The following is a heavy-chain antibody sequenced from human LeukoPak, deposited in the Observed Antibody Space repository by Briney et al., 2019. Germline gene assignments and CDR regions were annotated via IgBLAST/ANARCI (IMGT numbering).Heavy chain of an antibody. V-gene: IGHV5-51*01. CDR3: ARHGIARGVLGRWLHSGKWYYFDY. Sequence: GESLKISCKGSGYSFTSYWIGWVRQMPGKGLEWMGIIYPGDSDTGYSPSFQGQVTISADKSISTAYLQWSSLKASDTAMYYCARHGIARGVLGRWLHSGKWYYFDYWGQGTLVTVSS. CDR1: GYSFTSYW. CDR2: IYPGDSDT. J-gene: IGHJ4*02. D-gene: IGHD5-24*01.